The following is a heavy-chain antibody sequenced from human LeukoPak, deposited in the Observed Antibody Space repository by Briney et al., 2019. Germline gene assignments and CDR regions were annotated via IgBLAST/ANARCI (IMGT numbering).Heavy chain of an antibody. Sequence: PSETLSLTCTVSGGSISSSSYYWGWIRQPPGKGLEWIGSIYYSGSTYYNPSLKSRVTISVDTSKNQFSLKLSSVTAADTAVYYCARSGSGSYYNWLDPWGQGTLVTVSS. J-gene: IGHJ5*02. CDR1: GGSISSSSYY. V-gene: IGHV4-39*07. CDR2: IYYSGST. CDR3: ARSGSGSYYNWLDP. D-gene: IGHD3-10*01.